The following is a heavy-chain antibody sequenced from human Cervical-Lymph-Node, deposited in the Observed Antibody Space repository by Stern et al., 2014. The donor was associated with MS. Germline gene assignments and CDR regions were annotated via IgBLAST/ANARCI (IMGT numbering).Heavy chain of an antibody. CDR3: ARRGMDV. J-gene: IGHJ6*02. Sequence: VQLVQSGAEVKKPGESLTISCKGFGYSFNIYWIAWVRQRPGQGLELMGIIFPDDSGTGYSTSFQGQVTFSVDKSISTAYLQWSSLKPSDTATYFCARRGMDVWGQGTSVTVSS. CDR2: IFPDDSGT. CDR1: GYSFNIYW. V-gene: IGHV5-51*01.